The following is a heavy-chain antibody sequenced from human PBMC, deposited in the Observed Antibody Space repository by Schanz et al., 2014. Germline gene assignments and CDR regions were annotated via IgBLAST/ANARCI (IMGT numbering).Heavy chain of an antibody. V-gene: IGHV3-53*01. CDR2: IYINSGST. CDR1: GFSVSTNY. J-gene: IGHJ3*01. CDR3: ARDEGRDGYNLAFDV. Sequence: EVQLVESGGGLIQPGGSLRLSCAVSGFSVSTNYMSWVRQAPGKGLEWVSSIYINSGSTNYADSVKGRFIISRDSSKNTLFLQMNSLRAKDTAVYFCARDEGRDGYNLAFDVWGQGTLVTVS. D-gene: IGHD5-12*01.